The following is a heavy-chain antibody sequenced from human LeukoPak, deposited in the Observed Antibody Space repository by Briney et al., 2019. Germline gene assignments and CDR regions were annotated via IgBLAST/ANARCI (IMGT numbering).Heavy chain of an antibody. CDR1: GFDFATYW. CDR3: ARGTSTAPGIDY. J-gene: IGHJ4*02. V-gene: IGHV3-74*01. D-gene: IGHD6-13*01. CDR2: INSDGSGA. Sequence: GGSLRLSCAASGFDFATYWMFWVPQAPGKGLVWVAQINSDGSGATYGDSAKGRFSISRDNAKNTLFLYMSGLRAEDTAVYYCARGTSTAPGIDYWGQGTLVAVSS.